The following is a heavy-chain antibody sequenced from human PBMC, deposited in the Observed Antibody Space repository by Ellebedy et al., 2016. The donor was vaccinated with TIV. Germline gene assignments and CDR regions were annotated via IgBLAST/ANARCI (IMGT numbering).Heavy chain of an antibody. Sequence: AASVKVSCKTSGYTFTDYHIHWVRQDPGQGLEWMGWIYPSRGDTQYAQKFQGRVTMTRDTSITTAYMELNRLTSDDTAVYYCASVTFSSLSPFDYWGQGTLVTVTS. CDR3: ASVTFSSLSPFDY. CDR2: IYPSRGDT. J-gene: IGHJ4*02. V-gene: IGHV1-2*02. D-gene: IGHD2-2*01. CDR1: GYTFTDYH.